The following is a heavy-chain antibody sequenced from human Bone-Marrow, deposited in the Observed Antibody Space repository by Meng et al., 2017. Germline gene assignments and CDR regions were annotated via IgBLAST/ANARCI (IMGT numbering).Heavy chain of an antibody. Sequence: GESLKISCAASGFTFSSYAMHWVRQAPGKGLEWVAVISYDGSNKYYADSVKGRFTISRDNSKNTLYLQMNSLRAEDTAVYYCARLANKYYYDSSGCYYTFYYFDYWGQGTLVTVSS. V-gene: IGHV3-30*04. CDR1: GFTFSSYA. CDR3: ARLANKYYYDSSGCYYTFYYFDY. CDR2: ISYDGSNK. D-gene: IGHD3-22*01. J-gene: IGHJ4*02.